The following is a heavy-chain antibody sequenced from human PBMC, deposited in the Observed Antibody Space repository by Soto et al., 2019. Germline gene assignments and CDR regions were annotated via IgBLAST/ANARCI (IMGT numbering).Heavy chain of an antibody. CDR1: GFTFSSYA. D-gene: IGHD2-8*01. Sequence: PGGSLRLSCAASGFTFSSYAMSWVRQAPGKGLEWVSAISGSGGSTYYADSVKGRFTTSRDHPKNTLYLQMNSLRAEDTAVYYCAKDLLSVNCTNGVCFSTLFDPWGQGTLVTVSS. V-gene: IGHV3-23*01. CDR3: AKDLLSVNCTNGVCFSTLFDP. CDR2: ISGSGGST. J-gene: IGHJ5*02.